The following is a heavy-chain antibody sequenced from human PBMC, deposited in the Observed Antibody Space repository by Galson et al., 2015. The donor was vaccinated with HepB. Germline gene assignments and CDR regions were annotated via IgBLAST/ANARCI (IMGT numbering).Heavy chain of an antibody. Sequence: SLRLSCAASGFTFSSHAMSWVRQAPGRGLDWVSVIGGGGGTTYYADSVKGRFTISRDNSKNTLYLQMNSLRAEDTAIYYCARQSRTYVNGWYSVGPIDYWGQGTLVTVSS. CDR2: IGGGGGTT. J-gene: IGHJ4*02. D-gene: IGHD6-19*01. CDR1: GFTFSSHA. V-gene: IGHV3-23*01. CDR3: ARQSRTYVNGWYSVGPIDY.